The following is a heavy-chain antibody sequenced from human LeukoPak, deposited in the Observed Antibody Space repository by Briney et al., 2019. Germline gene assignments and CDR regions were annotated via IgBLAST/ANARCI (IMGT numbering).Heavy chain of an antibody. J-gene: IGHJ6*03. CDR2: ISGSSGTI. V-gene: IGHV3-48*01. D-gene: IGHD3-16*01. Sequence: PGGSLRLSCAASVFTFSSYSMNWVRQAPGKGLEWVSYISGSSGTIYYADSVKGRFTISRDNAKSSLYLQMNSLRAEDTAVYYCARRSEFGVLYYMDVWGKGTTVTVSS. CDR3: ARRSEFGVLYYMDV. CDR1: VFTFSSYS.